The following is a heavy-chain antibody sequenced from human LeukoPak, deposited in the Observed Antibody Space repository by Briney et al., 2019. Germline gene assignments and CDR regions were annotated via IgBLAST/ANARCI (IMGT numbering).Heavy chain of an antibody. CDR1: GFTFSNCA. CDR3: ARVGPLATRSAGHYYFDL. D-gene: IGHD3-10*01. Sequence: GGSLRLSCAASGFTFSNCAMSWVRRAPGKGLEWFSTVSDKGDATAHADSVKGRFTISRDNAKNTLSLLMNILRAEDTAVYYCARVGPLATRSAGHYYFDLWGRGTLVTVSS. V-gene: IGHV3-23*01. J-gene: IGHJ2*01. CDR2: VSDKGDAT.